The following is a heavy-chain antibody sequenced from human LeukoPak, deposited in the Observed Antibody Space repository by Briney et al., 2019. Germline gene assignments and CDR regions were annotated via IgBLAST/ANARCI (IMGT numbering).Heavy chain of an antibody. Sequence: QPGGSLRLSCAASGFTFSSYWMHWVRQAPGKGLVWVSRINSDGSSTSYADSVKGRFTISRDNAKNTLYLQMNSLRAEDTAVYYCARDIAVAGPNWFDPWGQGTLVTLSS. CDR3: ARDIAVAGPNWFDP. J-gene: IGHJ5*02. D-gene: IGHD6-19*01. V-gene: IGHV3-74*01. CDR2: INSDGSST. CDR1: GFTFSSYW.